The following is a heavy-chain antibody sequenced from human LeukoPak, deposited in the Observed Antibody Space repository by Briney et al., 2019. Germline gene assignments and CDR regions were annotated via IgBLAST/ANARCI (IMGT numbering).Heavy chain of an antibody. CDR2: IIPIFGTA. CDR3: AREGTYYYDSSGRNFDY. Sequence: ASVKVSCKASGGTFSSYAISWVRQAPGQGLEWMGGIIPIFGTANYAQKFQGRVTITADKSTSTAYMELSSLRSEDTAVYYCAREGTYYYDSSGRNFDYWGQGTLVTVSS. CDR1: GGTFSSYA. J-gene: IGHJ4*02. V-gene: IGHV1-69*06. D-gene: IGHD3-22*01.